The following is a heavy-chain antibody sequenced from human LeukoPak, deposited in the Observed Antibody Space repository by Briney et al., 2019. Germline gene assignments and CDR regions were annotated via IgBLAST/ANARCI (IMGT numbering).Heavy chain of an antibody. Sequence: GGSLRLSCAASRVTFNFYAMSCVREAPGKGLEWGSSISGSGGSTYYADSVKGRFTISRDNSKTTLYLQMNRLRAEDTAVYYCAKGSGAVAATLFDYWGQGTLVTVSS. D-gene: IGHD6-19*01. V-gene: IGHV3-23*01. CDR2: ISGSGGST. J-gene: IGHJ4*02. CDR3: AKGSGAVAATLFDY. CDR1: RVTFNFYA.